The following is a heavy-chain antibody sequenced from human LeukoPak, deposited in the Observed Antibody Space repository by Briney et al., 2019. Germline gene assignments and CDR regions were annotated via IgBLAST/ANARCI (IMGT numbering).Heavy chain of an antibody. CDR1: GFSFSSYS. J-gene: IGHJ4*02. Sequence: KSGGSLRLSCAASGFSFSSYSMNWVRQAPGKGLEWVSYISTSSGYIYYADSVKGRFTISRDNAKNSLYLQMNSLRAEDTAVYYCAGPLYDSSGYWGQGTLVTVSS. V-gene: IGHV3-21*01. CDR2: ISTSSGYI. CDR3: AGPLYDSSGY. D-gene: IGHD3-22*01.